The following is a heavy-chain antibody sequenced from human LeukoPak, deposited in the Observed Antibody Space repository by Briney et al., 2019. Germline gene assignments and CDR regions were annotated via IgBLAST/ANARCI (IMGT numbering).Heavy chain of an antibody. D-gene: IGHD3-9*01. Sequence: ASVKVSCKASGYTFTGYYIHWVRQAPGQGLEWMGWINPNSGGTNYAQKFQGRVTMTRDTSISTAYIELSRLRSDDTAVYYCARAYYDILTGYYYFDYWGQGTLVTVSS. V-gene: IGHV1-2*02. CDR3: ARAYYDILTGYYYFDY. CDR1: GYTFTGYY. J-gene: IGHJ4*02. CDR2: INPNSGGT.